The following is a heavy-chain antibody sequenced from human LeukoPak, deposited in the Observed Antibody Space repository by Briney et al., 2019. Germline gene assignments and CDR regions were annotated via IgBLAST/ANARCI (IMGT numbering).Heavy chain of an antibody. D-gene: IGHD3-3*01. CDR3: ARRHRSGYYSDAFDI. CDR2: ISQTGST. Sequence: SETLSLTCTAYVEFFSRYFWTWIRQPPGKGLEWIGDISQTGSTNYNPSLKSRVTMSLDTSKNQFSLTLMSVTAADASIYFCARRHRSGYYSDAFDIWGQGTTVTVSS. J-gene: IGHJ3*02. V-gene: IGHV4-34*01. CDR1: VEFFSRYF.